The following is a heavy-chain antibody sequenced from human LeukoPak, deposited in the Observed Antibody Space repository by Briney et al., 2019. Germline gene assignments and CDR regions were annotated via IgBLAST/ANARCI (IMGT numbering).Heavy chain of an antibody. Sequence: PGESLRLSCAASGFTFTSHSLNWVRQAPGKGLEWVSGISWNSGGIGYADSVKGRFTISRDNAKNSLYLQMNSLRAEDTAMYYCARDNYYYMDVWGKGTTVTVSS. CDR3: ARDNYYYMDV. CDR1: GFTFTSHS. V-gene: IGHV3-9*01. CDR2: ISWNSGGI. J-gene: IGHJ6*03.